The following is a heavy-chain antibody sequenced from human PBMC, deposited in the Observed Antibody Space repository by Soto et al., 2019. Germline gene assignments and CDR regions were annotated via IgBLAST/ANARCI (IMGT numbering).Heavy chain of an antibody. CDR3: AKESLFPSIQGIITN. CDR2: LSSSGEKT. J-gene: IGHJ4*02. Sequence: GFLSLSCEASGLNFAGYAMSWVRQAPGKGLDWVSSLSSSGEKTYYSDSVRGRFTISRDNTKNTVYLQMNTLSADDTAVYFCAKESLFPSIQGIITNWGQGVVVTVSS. CDR1: GLNFAGYA. V-gene: IGHV3-23*01. D-gene: IGHD2-2*01.